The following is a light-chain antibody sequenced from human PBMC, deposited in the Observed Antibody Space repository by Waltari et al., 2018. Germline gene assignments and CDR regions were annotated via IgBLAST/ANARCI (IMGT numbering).Light chain of an antibody. CDR3: QQRAIWPLT. J-gene: IGKJ4*01. V-gene: IGKV3-11*01. Sequence: EIVLTQSQATLSKYQRKRTTLSCRASQTVKSYLAWYQQEPGQSPRLLIHDASNRATGIPARFSASGSGTDFTLTISSLETEDFAVYYCQQRAIWPLTFGGGTRVEIK. CDR1: QTVKSY. CDR2: DAS.